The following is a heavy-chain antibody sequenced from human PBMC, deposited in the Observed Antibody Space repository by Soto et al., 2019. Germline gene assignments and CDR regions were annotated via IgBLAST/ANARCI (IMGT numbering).Heavy chain of an antibody. V-gene: IGHV3-23*01. CDR3: AKEGTSGLYSFDY. J-gene: IGHJ4*02. D-gene: IGHD6-19*01. Sequence: EVQLLESGGGLVQPGGSLRLSCAVSGFTFSNYAMNWVRQAPGKGLEWVSTISGSGGSQYYADSVKGRFTISRDNSKNPLYLQMNSLRAGDSAIYYCAKEGTSGLYSFDYWGQATLVTVSS. CDR1: GFTFSNYA. CDR2: ISGSGGSQ.